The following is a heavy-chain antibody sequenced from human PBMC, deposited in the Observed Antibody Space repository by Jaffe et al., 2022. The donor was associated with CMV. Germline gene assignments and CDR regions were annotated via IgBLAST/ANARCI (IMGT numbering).Heavy chain of an antibody. D-gene: IGHD6-25*01. J-gene: IGHJ6*04. Sequence: EVQLVESGGGLVKPGGSLRLSCAASGFTFSNAWMSWVRQAPGKGLEWVGRIKSKTDGGTTDYAAPVKGRFTISRDDSKNTLYLQMNSLKTEDTAVYYCTTDGYSSAEPVGGGETEMLLVDVWGKGTTVTVSS. V-gene: IGHV3-15*01. CDR3: TTDGYSSAEPVGGGETEMLLVDV. CDR2: IKSKTDGGTT. CDR1: GFTFSNAW.